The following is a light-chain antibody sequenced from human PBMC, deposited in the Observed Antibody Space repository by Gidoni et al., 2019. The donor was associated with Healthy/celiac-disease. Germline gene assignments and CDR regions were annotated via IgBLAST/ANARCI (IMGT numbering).Light chain of an antibody. CDR3: CSYAGSYTLV. CDR2: DVS. Sequence: QSALTQPRSVSGSPGQSVTISCTGTSSDVGRFNYVSWYQHHPGNAPKLMIYDVSKRPSGVPDRFSGSKSGNTASLTISRLQAEDEADYYCCSYAGSYTLVFGGGTKLTVL. J-gene: IGLJ2*01. CDR1: SSDVGRFNY. V-gene: IGLV2-11*01.